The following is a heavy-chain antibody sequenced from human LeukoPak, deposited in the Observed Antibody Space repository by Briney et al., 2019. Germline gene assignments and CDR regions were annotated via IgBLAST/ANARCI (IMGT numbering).Heavy chain of an antibody. CDR1: GGTFSSYA. J-gene: IGHJ5*02. Sequence: SVKVSCKASGGTFSSYAISWVRQAPGQGLEWMGGIIPIFGTANYAQKFQGRVTITADESTSTAYMELSSLRSEDTAVYYCARAKIAAAGTIGWFDPWGQGTLVTVSS. CDR3: ARAKIAAAGTIGWFDP. V-gene: IGHV1-69*01. D-gene: IGHD6-13*01. CDR2: IIPIFGTA.